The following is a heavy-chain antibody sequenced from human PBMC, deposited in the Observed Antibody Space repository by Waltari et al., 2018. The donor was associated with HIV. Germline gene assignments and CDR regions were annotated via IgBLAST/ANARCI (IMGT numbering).Heavy chain of an antibody. CDR1: GFTFSNFA. D-gene: IGHD3-22*01. Sequence: QVQLVESGGGVVQPGRSLRLSCAASGFTFSNFAMHWVRQAPGKGVEWVAVILYDGDNKYYADSVKVRFTISRDNSKNTLYLQMNSLRVEDTAVYYCARGGYYYDISGYYHYWGQGTQVTVSS. CDR3: ARGGYYYDISGYYHY. J-gene: IGHJ4*02. CDR2: ILYDGDNK. V-gene: IGHV3-33*01.